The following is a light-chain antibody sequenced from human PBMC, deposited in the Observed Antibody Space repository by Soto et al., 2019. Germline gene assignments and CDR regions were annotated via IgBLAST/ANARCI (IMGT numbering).Light chain of an antibody. CDR2: KAS. CDR1: QSSSTW. V-gene: IGKV1-5*03. Sequence: DIQMTQSPSTRSASVGDRVTITCRASQSSSTWLAWYQQKPGKAPKLLIYKASSLEGGVPSRFSGSGSGTEFNITISSLQPDDFATYYCQQYNTYTLTFGGGTTVEIK. CDR3: QQYNTYTLT. J-gene: IGKJ4*01.